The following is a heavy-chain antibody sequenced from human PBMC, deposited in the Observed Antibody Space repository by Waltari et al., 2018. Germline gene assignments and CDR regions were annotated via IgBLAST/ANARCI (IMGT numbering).Heavy chain of an antibody. V-gene: IGHV3-9*01. D-gene: IGHD6-13*01. CDR3: AKDRGSSWFYYFDY. CDR1: VFTFDVYA. CDR2: ISWNSGSI. Sequence: EVQLVESGGGLVQPDRSLRLSCAATVFTFDVYAIHWDRQAPGTGLELVSGISWNSGSIGYADSVKGLFTISRDNAKNSLYLQMNSLRAEGTALYYCAKDRGSSWFYYFDYWGQGTLVTVSS. J-gene: IGHJ4*02.